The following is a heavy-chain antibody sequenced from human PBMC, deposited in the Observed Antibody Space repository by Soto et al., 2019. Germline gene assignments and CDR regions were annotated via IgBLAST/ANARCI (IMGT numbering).Heavy chain of an antibody. V-gene: IGHV3-53*01. D-gene: IGHD3-10*01. Sequence: GGSLRLSCKAFGFTVSTNYMSWVRQTPGKGLEWVSVFYSGGSTFYADSVKGRFTISRDNSRNTLYLQMRSLRAEDTAVYYCARGFPSMTYYGEYYFDYWGQGTLVTVSS. J-gene: IGHJ4*02. CDR3: ARGFPSMTYYGEYYFDY. CDR1: GFTVSTNY. CDR2: FYSGGST.